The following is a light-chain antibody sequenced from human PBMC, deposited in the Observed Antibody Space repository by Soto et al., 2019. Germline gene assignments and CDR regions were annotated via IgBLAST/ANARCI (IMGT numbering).Light chain of an antibody. CDR3: QAWDSSTVF. V-gene: IGLV3-1*01. Sequence: SYELTQPPSVSVSPGQTASITCSGDKLGDKYACWYQQRPGQSPVLVIYQDSKRPSGIPERLSASNSGNTATLTISGTQAMDEADYYCQAWDSSTVFFGGGTKLTVL. CDR2: QDS. J-gene: IGLJ2*01. CDR1: KLGDKY.